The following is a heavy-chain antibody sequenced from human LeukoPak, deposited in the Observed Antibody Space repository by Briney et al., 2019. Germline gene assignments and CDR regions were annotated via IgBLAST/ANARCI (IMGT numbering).Heavy chain of an antibody. D-gene: IGHD2-21*02. J-gene: IGHJ4*02. CDR3: ARDVFCGGDCYSPKCN. V-gene: IGHV3-7*01. CDR2: INQDGSEK. Sequence: GGSLRLSCAASGFTFRSYWMSWVRQAPGKGLEWVANINQDGSEKSYVDSVKGRFTISRDNAENSLFLQLNSLRAEDTAVYYCARDVFCGGDCYSPKCNWGQGTLVTVSS. CDR1: GFTFRSYW.